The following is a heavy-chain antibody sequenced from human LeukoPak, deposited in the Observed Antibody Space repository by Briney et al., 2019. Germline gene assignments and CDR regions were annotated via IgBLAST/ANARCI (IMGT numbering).Heavy chain of an antibody. CDR3: TRGYNT. CDR1: RGSLSISSYY. Sequence: PESLSLTRILSRGSLSISSYYWGWIRQPPGKGLEWIGSIYYSGSTYYNPSLKSRVTISVDTAKNQFSLKLSSVTAADTAVYYCTRGYNTWGQGTLVTVSS. CDR2: IYYSGST. V-gene: IGHV4-39*07. J-gene: IGHJ5*02. D-gene: IGHD5-12*01.